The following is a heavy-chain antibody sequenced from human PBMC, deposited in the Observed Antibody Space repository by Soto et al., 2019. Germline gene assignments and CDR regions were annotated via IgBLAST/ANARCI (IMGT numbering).Heavy chain of an antibody. CDR1: GASISSYN. J-gene: IGHJ2*01. D-gene: IGHD6-13*01. CDR3: ARDRGEYTSSWFWYFSH. CDR2: LNIAGTI. V-gene: IGHV4-4*07. Sequence: PSETLSLTCSVSGASISSYNWNWVRQSAGKGPEWVGRLNIAGTINYNPSLKSRITMSMDTPKNQISLHLRSVTAADTAMYYCARDRGEYTSSWFWYFSHWGHGTLVTVSS.